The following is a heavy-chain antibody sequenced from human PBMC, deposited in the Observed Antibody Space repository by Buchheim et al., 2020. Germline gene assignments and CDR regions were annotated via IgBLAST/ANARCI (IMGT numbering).Heavy chain of an antibody. D-gene: IGHD3-9*01. CDR3: AKDDDILTGYYNGFDY. CDR2: ISYDGSNK. J-gene: IGHJ4*02. Sequence: VQLVESGGGVVQPGRSLRLSCAASGFTFSSYGMHWVRQAPGKGLEWVAVISYDGSNKYYADSVKGRFTISRDNSKNTLYLQMNSLRAEDTAVYYCAKDDDILTGYYNGFDYWGQGTL. V-gene: IGHV3-30*18. CDR1: GFTFSSYG.